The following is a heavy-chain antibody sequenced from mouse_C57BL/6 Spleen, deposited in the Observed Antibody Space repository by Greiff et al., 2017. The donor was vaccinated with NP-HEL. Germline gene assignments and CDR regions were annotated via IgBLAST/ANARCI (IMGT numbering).Heavy chain of an antibody. J-gene: IGHJ4*01. CDR3: ARHYSPYAMDY. CDR1: GYSFTSYY. D-gene: IGHD2-12*01. V-gene: IGHV1-66*01. Sequence: QVQLKQSGPELVKPGASVKISCKASGYSFTSYYIHWVKQRPGQGLEWIGWIYPGSGNTKYNEKFKGKATLTADTSSSTAYMQLSSLTSEDSAVYYCARHYSPYAMDYWGQGTSVTVSS. CDR2: IYPGSGNT.